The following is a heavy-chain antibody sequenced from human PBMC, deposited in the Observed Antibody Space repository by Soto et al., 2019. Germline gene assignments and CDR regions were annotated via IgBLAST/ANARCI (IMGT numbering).Heavy chain of an antibody. CDR2: IKEDGSEK. CDR3: SRDVVVGAKALNY. V-gene: IGHV3-7*01. J-gene: IGHJ4*02. CDR1: GFTFSSYW. D-gene: IGHD2-15*01. Sequence: PGGSLRLSCAAPGFTFSSYWMTWVRQAPGKGLEWVANIKEDGSEKHCVDSVRGRFAISRDNAKNSLYLQMNSLRVEDTAVYFCSRDVVVGAKALNYWGQGTLVTVSS.